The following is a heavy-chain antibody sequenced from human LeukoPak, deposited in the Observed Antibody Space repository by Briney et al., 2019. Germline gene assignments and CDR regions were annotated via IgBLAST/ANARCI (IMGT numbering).Heavy chain of an antibody. V-gene: IGHV4-39*07. J-gene: IGHJ4*02. CDR3: ASTLQGRSVRYFDY. CDR1: GGSISSSSYY. D-gene: IGHD4-11*01. CDR2: IDYSGTT. Sequence: PSETLSLTCTVSGGSISSSSYYWVWIRQPPGKGLEWIGTIDYSGTTYYKPSLKSRVTISVDTSKNQFSLKLSSVTAADTAVYYCASTLQGRSVRYFDYWGQGTLVTVSS.